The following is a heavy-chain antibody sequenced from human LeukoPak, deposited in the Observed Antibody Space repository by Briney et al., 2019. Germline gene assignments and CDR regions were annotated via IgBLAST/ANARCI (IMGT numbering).Heavy chain of an antibody. CDR3: ARGRTYYYGSGSYYADAFDI. J-gene: IGHJ3*02. Sequence: GGSLRLSCAASGFTSSSYDMHWVRQATGKGLEWVSAIGTAGDTYYPGSVKGRFTISRENAKNSLYLQMNSLRAGDTAVYYCARGRTYYYGSGSYYADAFDIWGQGTMVTVSS. V-gene: IGHV3-13*01. CDR1: GFTSSSYD. D-gene: IGHD3-10*01. CDR2: IGTAGDT.